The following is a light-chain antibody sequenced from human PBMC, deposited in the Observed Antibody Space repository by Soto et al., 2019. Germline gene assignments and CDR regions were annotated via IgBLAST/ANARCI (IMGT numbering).Light chain of an antibody. CDR3: QVYGSWT. J-gene: IGKJ1*01. CDR2: DAS. CDR1: QSISSW. V-gene: IGKV1-5*01. Sequence: DIPRTQSPSTRSASVGDRVIITCRASQSISSWLAWYPPKPGKAPKLLIYDASSLESGVPSRFSGSGSGTEFTLTISRMEAEDCAVYYCQVYGSWTFGQGTKLDIK.